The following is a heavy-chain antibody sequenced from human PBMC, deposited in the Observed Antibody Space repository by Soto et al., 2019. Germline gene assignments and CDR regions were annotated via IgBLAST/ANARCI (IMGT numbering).Heavy chain of an antibody. CDR1: GGTFSSYS. V-gene: IGHV1-69*06. CDR2: IIPIFGTA. Sequence: SVNVSFKASGGTFSSYSISWVRQAPVQGLELMRGIIPIFGTANYAQKFQGRVTITADKSTSTAYMELSSLRSEDTAVYYCERPDSSGFYYYVMDDWGHGTSVHVSS. J-gene: IGHJ6*02. D-gene: IGHD3-22*01. CDR3: ERPDSSGFYYYVMDD.